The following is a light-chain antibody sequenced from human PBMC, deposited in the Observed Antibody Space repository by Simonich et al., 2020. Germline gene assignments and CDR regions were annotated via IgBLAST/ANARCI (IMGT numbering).Light chain of an antibody. CDR1: QGISSP. J-gene: IGKJ5*01. CDR3: QQFNSYPIT. V-gene: IGKV1-13*02. Sequence: AIPLTQSPSSLSASVGERVTITCRASQGISSPLAGYQQKPGKAPKLLIYDASSLESGVPSRFSGSGSGTDFTLTISRLQPEDFATYYCQQFNSYPITFGQGTRLEIK. CDR2: DAS.